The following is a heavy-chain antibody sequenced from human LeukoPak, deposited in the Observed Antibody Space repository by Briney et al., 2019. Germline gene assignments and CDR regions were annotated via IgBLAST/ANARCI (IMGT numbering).Heavy chain of an antibody. V-gene: IGHV4-59*01. CDR3: ARVGYYDSSGYYYGFDY. J-gene: IGHJ4*02. Sequence: PSETLSLTCTVSGGSISSYYWSWIRQPPGKGLEWIGYIYYSGSTNYNPSLKSRVTISVDTSQNQFSLKLSSVTAAATAVYYCARVGYYDSSGYYYGFDYWGQGTLVTVSS. CDR1: GGSISSYY. CDR2: IYYSGST. D-gene: IGHD3-22*01.